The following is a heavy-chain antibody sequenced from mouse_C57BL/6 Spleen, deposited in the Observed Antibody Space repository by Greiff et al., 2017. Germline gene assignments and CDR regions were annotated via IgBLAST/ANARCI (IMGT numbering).Heavy chain of an antibody. J-gene: IGHJ4*01. CDR1: GFSINSDCY. V-gene: IGHV3-3*01. CDR3: ARGGSSFYAMDD. Sequence: VQLKESGPSLVRPSQTLSLTCTVTGFSINSDCYWIWIRQFPGNKLEYIGYTFYSGITYYNPSLASRTYITRDTSKNQFSLKLSSVTTEDTATYYCARGGSSFYAMDDWGQGTSVTVSS. CDR2: TFYSGIT. D-gene: IGHD1-1*01.